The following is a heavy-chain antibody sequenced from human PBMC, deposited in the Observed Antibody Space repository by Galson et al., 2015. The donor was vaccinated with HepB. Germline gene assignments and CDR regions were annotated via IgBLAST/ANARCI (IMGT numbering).Heavy chain of an antibody. V-gene: IGHV6-1*01. Sequence: CAISGDSVSSNSAAWNWIRQSPSRGLEWLGRTYYRSKWYNDYAVSVKSRITINPDTSKNQFSLQLNSVTPEDTAVYYCARDMVRGVIGAFDIWGQGTMVTVSS. CDR1: GDSVSSNSAA. CDR2: TYYRSKWYN. D-gene: IGHD3-10*01. CDR3: ARDMVRGVIGAFDI. J-gene: IGHJ3*02.